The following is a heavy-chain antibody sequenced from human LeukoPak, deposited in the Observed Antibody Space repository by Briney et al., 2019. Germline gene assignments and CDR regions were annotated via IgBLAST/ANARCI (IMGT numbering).Heavy chain of an antibody. Sequence: GGSLRLSCAASGFTFDDYAMHWVRQAPGKGLEWVSGISWNSGSIGYADSVKGRFTISRDNAKNSLYLQMNSLRAEDTAVYYCARVGVPDAFDIWGQGTMVTVSS. V-gene: IGHV3-9*01. CDR2: ISWNSGSI. CDR3: ARVGVPDAFDI. J-gene: IGHJ3*02. CDR1: GFTFDDYA. D-gene: IGHD6-6*01.